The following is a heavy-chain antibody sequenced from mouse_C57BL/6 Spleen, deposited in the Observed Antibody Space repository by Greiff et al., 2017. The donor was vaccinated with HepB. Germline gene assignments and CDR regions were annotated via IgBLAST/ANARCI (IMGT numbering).Heavy chain of an antibody. D-gene: IGHD4-1*02. V-gene: IGHV5-6*01. CDR1: GFTFSSYG. J-gene: IGHJ3*01. Sequence: EVKLMESGGDLVKPGGSLKLSCAASGFTFSSYGMSWVRQTPDKRLEWVATISSGGSYTYYPDSVKGRFTISRDNAKNTLYLQMSSLKSEDTAMYYCASTGTECAYWGQGTLVTVSA. CDR3: ASTGTECAY. CDR2: ISSGGSYT.